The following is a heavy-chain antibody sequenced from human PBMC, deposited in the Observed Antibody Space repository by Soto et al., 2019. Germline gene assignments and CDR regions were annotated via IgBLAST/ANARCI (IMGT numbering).Heavy chain of an antibody. CDR3: ARQPDHYDRESFSY. CDR1: GYTFTTYC. V-gene: IGHV5-51*01. Sequence: LKISCKGAGYTFTTYCIRWVRQIPGKGLEWMGVIYPGDSDTTLSPTLQGQVPSSVDMSICTAYLQWSSLKASEPATYYGARQPDHYDRESFSYWGQGNLVTVSS. D-gene: IGHD3-22*01. CDR2: IYPGDSDT. J-gene: IGHJ4*01.